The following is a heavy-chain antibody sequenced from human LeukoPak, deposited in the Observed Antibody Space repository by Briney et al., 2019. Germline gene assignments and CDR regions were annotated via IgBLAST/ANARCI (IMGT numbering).Heavy chain of an antibody. Sequence: SETLSLTCAVSGYSISSGYYWGWIGQPPGKGLEWIGSIYHSGSTYYNPSLKSRVTISVDTSKNQFSLKLSSVTAADTAVYYCASFSVAGTIHFDYWGQGTLVTVSS. CDR2: IYHSGST. CDR3: ASFSVAGTIHFDY. J-gene: IGHJ4*02. CDR1: GYSISSGYY. D-gene: IGHD6-19*01. V-gene: IGHV4-38-2*01.